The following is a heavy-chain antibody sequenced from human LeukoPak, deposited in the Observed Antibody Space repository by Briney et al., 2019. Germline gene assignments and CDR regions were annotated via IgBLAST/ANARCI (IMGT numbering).Heavy chain of an antibody. Sequence: ASVKVSCKASGYTFTSYGISWVRQAPGQGLGWMGWISAYNGNTNYAQKLQGRVTMTTDTSTSTAYIELRSLRSDDTAVYYCARDYGRDSNYWFDPWGQGTLVTVSS. CDR1: GYTFTSYG. CDR2: ISAYNGNT. V-gene: IGHV1-18*01. J-gene: IGHJ5*02. D-gene: IGHD4-11*01. CDR3: ARDYGRDSNYWFDP.